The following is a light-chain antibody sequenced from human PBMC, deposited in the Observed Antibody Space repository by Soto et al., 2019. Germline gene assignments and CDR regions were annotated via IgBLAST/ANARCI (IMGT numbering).Light chain of an antibody. CDR2: GAS. CDR3: QNCNNDPT. J-gene: IGKJ4*01. CDR1: QGINSA. Sequence: AIQLTQSPSSLSASVGDRVTITCRASQGINSALAWYQQKSGKAPKLLISGASTLESGVPSRFSGRGSGTDFTLTINSLQPEDFATYYCQNCNNDPTFGGGTKVEI. V-gene: IGKV1D-13*01.